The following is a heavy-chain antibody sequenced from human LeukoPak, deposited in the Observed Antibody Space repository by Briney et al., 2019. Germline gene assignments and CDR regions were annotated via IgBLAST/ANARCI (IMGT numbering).Heavy chain of an antibody. D-gene: IGHD6-6*01. CDR1: GFTFSSYT. CDR2: ISAVSTYI. J-gene: IGHJ6*03. CDR3: ARGGIAGRPVYYYYMDV. Sequence: GGSLRLSCAASGFTFSSYTIHWVRQAPGKGLEWVSSISAVSTYIYYADSVKGRFTISRDDVEKAAYLELSGLTAHDTAIYYCARGGIAGRPVYYYYMDVWGKGTTVTVSS. V-gene: IGHV3-21*01.